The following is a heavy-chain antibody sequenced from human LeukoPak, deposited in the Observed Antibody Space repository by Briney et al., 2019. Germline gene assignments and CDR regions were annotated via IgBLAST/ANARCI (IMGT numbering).Heavy chain of an antibody. CDR3: ASRHPQGAFDI. CDR1: GYTFTSYY. J-gene: IGHJ3*02. V-gene: IGHV1-46*01. CDR2: INPSGGST. Sequence: ASVKVSCKASGYTFTSYYMHWVRQAPGQGLEWMGIINPSGGSTSYAQKFQGRVTMTRDMSTSTVYMELSSLRSEDTAVYYCASRHPQGAFDIWGQGTMVTVSS.